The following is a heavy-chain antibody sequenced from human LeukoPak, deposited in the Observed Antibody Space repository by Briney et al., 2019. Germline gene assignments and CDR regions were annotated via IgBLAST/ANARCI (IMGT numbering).Heavy chain of an antibody. Sequence: PGGSLRLSCAASGFTVSSNYMSWVRQAPGKGLEWVSVIYSGDSTYYADSVKGRFIISRDNSKNTLYLQMNSLRAEDTAVYYCARETPHSSGWHYYGMDVWGQGTTVTVSS. CDR1: GFTVSSNY. CDR2: IYSGDST. J-gene: IGHJ6*02. V-gene: IGHV3-66*01. CDR3: ARETPHSSGWHYYGMDV. D-gene: IGHD6-19*01.